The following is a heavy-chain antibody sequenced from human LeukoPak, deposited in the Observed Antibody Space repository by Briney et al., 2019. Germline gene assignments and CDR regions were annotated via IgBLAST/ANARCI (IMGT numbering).Heavy chain of an antibody. CDR3: ARGQNGSGSYYNPGPPDY. CDR1: GGSFSGYY. Sequence: SETLSLTCAVYGGSFSGYYWSWIRQPPGKGLEWIGEINHSGSTNYNPSLKSRVTISVDTSKNQFSLKLSSVTAADTAVYYCARGQNGSGSYYNPGPPDYWGQGTLVTVSP. D-gene: IGHD3-10*01. V-gene: IGHV4-34*01. CDR2: INHSGST. J-gene: IGHJ4*02.